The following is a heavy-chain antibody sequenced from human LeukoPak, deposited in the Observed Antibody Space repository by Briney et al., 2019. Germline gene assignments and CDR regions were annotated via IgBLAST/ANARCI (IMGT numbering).Heavy chain of an antibody. V-gene: IGHV1-3*01. CDR1: GYTFTSYA. CDR3: ARDLRGNNPAYCGGDCYPQTFLFDY. Sequence: ASVKVSCKASGYTFTSYAMHWVRQAPGQRLEWMGWINAGNGNTKYSQKFQGRVTITRDTSASTAYMELSSLRSEDTAVYYCARDLRGNNPAYCGGDCYPQTFLFDYWGQGTLVAVSS. J-gene: IGHJ4*02. D-gene: IGHD2-21*02. CDR2: INAGNGNT.